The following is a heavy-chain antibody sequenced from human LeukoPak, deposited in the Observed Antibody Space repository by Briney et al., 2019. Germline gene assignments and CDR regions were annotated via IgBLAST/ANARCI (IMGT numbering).Heavy chain of an antibody. CDR2: INHSGST. V-gene: IGHV4-34*01. Sequence: SETLSLTCAVYGGSFSGYYWSWIRQPPGKGLEWIGEINHSGSTNYNPSLKSRVTISLDTSNHHFSLTLTSVTAADTAVYYCAVASYYYDSSGYYRKYHYYYYGMDVWGQGTTVTVSS. CDR3: AVASYYYDSSGYYRKYHYYYYGMDV. J-gene: IGHJ6*02. CDR1: GGSFSGYY. D-gene: IGHD3-22*01.